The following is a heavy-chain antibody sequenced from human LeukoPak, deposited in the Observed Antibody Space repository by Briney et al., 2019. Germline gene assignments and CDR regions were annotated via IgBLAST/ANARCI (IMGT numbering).Heavy chain of an antibody. J-gene: IGHJ4*02. D-gene: IGHD5-18*01. CDR1: GFTFSSYG. Sequence: GSLRPSCAASGFTFSSYGMHWVRQAPGKGLEWVAVISYDGSNKYYADSVKGRFTISRDNSKNTLYLQMNSLRAEDTAVYYCAKDRKLWGYSYGSVDYWGQGTLVTVSS. CDR2: ISYDGSNK. V-gene: IGHV3-30*18. CDR3: AKDRKLWGYSYGSVDY.